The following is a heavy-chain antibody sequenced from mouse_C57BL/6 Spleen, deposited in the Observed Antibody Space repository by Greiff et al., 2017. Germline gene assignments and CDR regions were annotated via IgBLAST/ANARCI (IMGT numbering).Heavy chain of an antibody. Sequence: VQLQQSGAELVKPGASVKMSCKASGYTFTSYWITWVKQRPGQGLEWIGDIYPGSGSTNYNEKFKSKATLTVDTTSSTAYLKLSSLTSEDSAVYYCARYATRYGYAMDYWGQGTSVTVSS. CDR3: ARYATRYGYAMDY. D-gene: IGHD1-1*02. J-gene: IGHJ4*01. V-gene: IGHV1-55*01. CDR1: GYTFTSYW. CDR2: IYPGSGST.